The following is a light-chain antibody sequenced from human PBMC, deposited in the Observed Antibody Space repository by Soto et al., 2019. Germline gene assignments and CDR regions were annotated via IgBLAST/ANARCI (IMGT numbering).Light chain of an antibody. CDR3: QQNYRATPWP. CDR1: QSISRY. J-gene: IGKJ1*01. V-gene: IGKV1-39*01. Sequence: DIQMTQSPSSLSASVVDISTITFRASQSISRYLNWYQHKPGKAPKLLINAASSLERGVPSRFSGGGSGTDFTLNISSLQPDDFATYYCQQNYRATPWPFGQGTKVDIK. CDR2: AAS.